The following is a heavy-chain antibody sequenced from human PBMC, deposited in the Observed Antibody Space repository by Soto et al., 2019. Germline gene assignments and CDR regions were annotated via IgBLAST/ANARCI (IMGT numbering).Heavy chain of an antibody. CDR3: AKAAYDFWSGYYFDGMDV. D-gene: IGHD3-3*01. J-gene: IGHJ6*02. V-gene: IGHV3-23*01. Sequence: PGGSLRLSCAASGFTFSSYAMSWVRQAPGKGLEWVSAISGSGGSTYYADSVKGRFTISRDNSKNTLYLQMSSLRAEDTAVYYCAKAAYDFWSGYYFDGMDVWGLGTTVTVSS. CDR1: GFTFSSYA. CDR2: ISGSGGST.